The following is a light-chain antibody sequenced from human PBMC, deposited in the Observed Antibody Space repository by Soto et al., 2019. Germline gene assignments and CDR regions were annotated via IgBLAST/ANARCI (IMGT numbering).Light chain of an antibody. CDR1: SSDVGGYNS. CDR3: SSYSTGGSYV. J-gene: IGLJ1*01. CDR2: DVS. Sequence: QSVLTQPASVSGSPGQSIAISCTGTSSDVGGYNSASWYQQHPGKAPKLLIYDVSNRPSGVSNRFAGSKSGNTASLTISGLHAEDEADYYCSSYSTGGSYVFGTGTKVTVL. V-gene: IGLV2-14*03.